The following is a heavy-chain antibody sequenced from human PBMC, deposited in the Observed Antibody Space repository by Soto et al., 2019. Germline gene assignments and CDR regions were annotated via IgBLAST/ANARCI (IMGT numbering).Heavy chain of an antibody. V-gene: IGHV4-61*03. CDR3: AREWGLRHYYVLNV. Sequence: SDTLSLTCIVSGDSVTSGSYYWTWLRQPPGKGLEWIGYISYTGRTKYNPSLQSRVTISVDTSKNDFSLNLSSVTAADTAVYFCAREWGLRHYYVLNVWGHGTSVPVSS. J-gene: IGHJ6*02. CDR1: GDSVTSGSYY. D-gene: IGHD7-27*01. CDR2: ISYTGRT.